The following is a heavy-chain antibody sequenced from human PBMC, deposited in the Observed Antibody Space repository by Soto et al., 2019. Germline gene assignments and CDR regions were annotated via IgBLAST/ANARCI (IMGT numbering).Heavy chain of an antibody. CDR1: GGSINNSSYS. Sequence: SETLSLTCTVSGGSINNSSYSWGWIRQPPGKGLEWIGTFYYSGSTYYNPSLKSRVTISVDTSKNQFSLKLSSVTAADTAVYYCARLHGYCISTSCYGYYAMDVWGKGTTVTVSS. CDR2: FYYSGST. CDR3: ARLHGYCISTSCYGYYAMDV. J-gene: IGHJ6*04. V-gene: IGHV4-39*01. D-gene: IGHD2-2*01.